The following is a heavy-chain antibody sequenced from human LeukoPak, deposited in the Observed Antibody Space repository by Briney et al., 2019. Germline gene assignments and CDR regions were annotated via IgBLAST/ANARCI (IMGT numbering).Heavy chain of an antibody. D-gene: IGHD6-13*01. CDR3: ARVNRAVAAALDY. CDR2: IYHSGST. CDR1: GGSIYTYY. Sequence: SETLSLTCSVSGGSIYTYYWSWIRHSPVKGLEWIGYIYHSGSTNYNPSLKSRVTISVDTSKNQFSLKLSSVTAADTAVYYCARVNRAVAAALDYWGQGTLVTVSS. V-gene: IGHV4-59*01. J-gene: IGHJ4*02.